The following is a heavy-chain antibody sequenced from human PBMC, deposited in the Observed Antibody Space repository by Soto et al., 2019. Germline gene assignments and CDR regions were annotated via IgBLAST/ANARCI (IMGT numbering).Heavy chain of an antibody. CDR3: TRAERFPTSWFEH. Sequence: PSETLSLTCGVYGLSFRNYYWIWVRQPPGKGLEWIGEVNHSGEATYNPSLQSRVTISLDTSNNHFSLKMTSLTAADTALYFCTRAERFPTSWFEHWGQRNQVTVSS. J-gene: IGHJ5*02. D-gene: IGHD3-10*01. V-gene: IGHV4-34*01. CDR2: VNHSGEA. CDR1: GLSFRNYY.